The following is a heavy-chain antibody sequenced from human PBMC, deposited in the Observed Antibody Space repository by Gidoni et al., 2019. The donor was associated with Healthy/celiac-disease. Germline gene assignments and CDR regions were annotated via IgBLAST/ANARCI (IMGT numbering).Heavy chain of an antibody. CDR3: APEGTPGGMDV. Sequence: VQLVQSGAEVKKPGSSVKVSCKVSGCTFSSYAIRWVRQAPGQGLEWMGGIIPSFGTANYAQKFQGRVTITADKSTSTAYMELSSLRSEDTAVYYCAPEGTPGGMDVWGQGTTVTVSS. CDR1: GCTFSSYA. CDR2: IIPSFGTA. D-gene: IGHD1-1*01. V-gene: IGHV1-69*06. J-gene: IGHJ6*02.